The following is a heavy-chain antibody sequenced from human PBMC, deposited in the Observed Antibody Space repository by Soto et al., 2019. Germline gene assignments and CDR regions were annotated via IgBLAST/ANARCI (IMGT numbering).Heavy chain of an antibody. Sequence: EVRLVESGGGLVQPGGSLRLSCAASGFIFNNYGMNWVRQTPGKGLEWISYISGTSDAIFYADSVKGRFTISRDNANNSLYLQMSTLRGEDTAVYYCTIDHRGFCDEVSCLGFDHWGQGALVTVSS. D-gene: IGHD2-2*01. CDR3: TIDHRGFCDEVSCLGFDH. CDR1: GFIFNNYG. J-gene: IGHJ4*02. CDR2: ISGTSDAI. V-gene: IGHV3-48*04.